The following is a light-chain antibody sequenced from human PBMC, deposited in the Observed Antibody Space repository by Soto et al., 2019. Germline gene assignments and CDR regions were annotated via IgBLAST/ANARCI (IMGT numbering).Light chain of an antibody. V-gene: IGLV2-18*01. CDR1: STDFVSYNR. CDR3: SLYTSENTYA. CDR2: EAS. J-gene: IGLJ1*01. Sequence: QSVLTQPPSVSGSLGQSVTISCTGTSTDFVSYNRVSWYQQPPGTAPKLIIYEASNRPSGVPDRFSGSKSGNTASLTISGLQAADEADYYCSLYTSENTYAFGTGTKVTVL.